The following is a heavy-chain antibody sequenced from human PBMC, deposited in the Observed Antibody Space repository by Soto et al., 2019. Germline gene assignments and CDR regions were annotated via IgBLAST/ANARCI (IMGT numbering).Heavy chain of an antibody. J-gene: IGHJ6*03. CDR1: GFTFSSYS. D-gene: IGHD2-21*01. CDR2: ISSSSSTI. Sequence: EVQLVEAGGGLVQPGGSLRLSCAASGFTFSSYSMNWVRQAPGKGLEWVSYISSSSSTIYYADSVKGRFTISRDNAKNSLYLQMNSRRVEDTAVYYCARDTGRSGDRTLPGYMDVWGKGTTVTVSS. V-gene: IGHV3-48*01. CDR3: ARDTGRSGDRTLPGYMDV.